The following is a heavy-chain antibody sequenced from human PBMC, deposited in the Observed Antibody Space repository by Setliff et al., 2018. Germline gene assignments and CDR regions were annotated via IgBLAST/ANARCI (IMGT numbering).Heavy chain of an antibody. D-gene: IGHD4-4*01. CDR2: IKQDGSEK. V-gene: IGHV3-7*01. J-gene: IGHJ6*02. CDR3: AREPTVTTLDYYYYGMDV. Sequence: GGSLRLSCAASGFTFSSYWMSWVRQAPGKGLEWVANIKQDGSEKYHADSVKGRFTISRDNAKNSLYLQMTSLRAEDTAVYYCAREPTVTTLDYYYYGMDVWGQGTTVTVSS. CDR1: GFTFSSYW.